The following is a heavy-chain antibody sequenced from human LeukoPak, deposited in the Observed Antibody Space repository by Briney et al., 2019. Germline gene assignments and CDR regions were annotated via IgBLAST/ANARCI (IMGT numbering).Heavy chain of an antibody. Sequence: GGSLRLSCAASGFTFSSYSMNWVRQAPGKGLEWVSYISSSSTMYYADSVKGRFTISRDNAKNSLYLQMNSLRAEDTAVYYCARSQIYSSGWYCSYWGQGTLVTVSS. CDR3: ARSQIYSSGWYCSY. V-gene: IGHV3-48*01. CDR1: GFTFSSYS. J-gene: IGHJ4*02. D-gene: IGHD6-19*01. CDR2: ISSSSTM.